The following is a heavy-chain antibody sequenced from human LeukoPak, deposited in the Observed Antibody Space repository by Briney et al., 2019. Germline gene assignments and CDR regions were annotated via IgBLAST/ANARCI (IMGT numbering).Heavy chain of an antibody. CDR3: ARHGGVGVIPDFDY. Sequence: PSETLSLTCTVSGDSISSSSYYWGWIRQPPGKGLDWIGGIYYSGSTYYNPSLKSRVTMSVATSKNQFSLKLSSVTAADTAVYYCARHGGVGVIPDFDYWGPGTLVTVSS. J-gene: IGHJ4*02. V-gene: IGHV4-39*01. CDR2: IYYSGST. D-gene: IGHD2-8*02. CDR1: GDSISSSSYY.